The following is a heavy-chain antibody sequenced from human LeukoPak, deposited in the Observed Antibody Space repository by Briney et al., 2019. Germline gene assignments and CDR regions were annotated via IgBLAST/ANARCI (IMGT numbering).Heavy chain of an antibody. CDR2: LIGSSGST. J-gene: IGHJ4*02. V-gene: IGHV3-23*01. CDR1: GFTSTNYA. Sequence: GGSLRLSCAASGFTSTNYAMNWVRQAPGKGLEWVSVLIGSSGSTDYADSVKGRFTISRDISKNTLFLQMNSLRAEDTAIYYCARATSGYDFLDYWGQGTLVTVSS. CDR3: ARATSGYDFLDY. D-gene: IGHD5-12*01.